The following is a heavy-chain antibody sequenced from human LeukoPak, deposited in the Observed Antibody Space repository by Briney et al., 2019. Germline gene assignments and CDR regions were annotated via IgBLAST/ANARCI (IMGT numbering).Heavy chain of an antibody. CDR1: GGTFSSCA. Sequence: SVKVSCKASGGTFSSCAISWVRQAPGQGLEWMGGIIPIFGTANYAQKFQGRVTITADESTSTAYMELSSLRSEDTAVYYCARGEVVVITGTFDYWGQGTLVTVSS. J-gene: IGHJ4*02. CDR3: ARGEVVVITGTFDY. D-gene: IGHD3-22*01. CDR2: IIPIFGTA. V-gene: IGHV1-69*13.